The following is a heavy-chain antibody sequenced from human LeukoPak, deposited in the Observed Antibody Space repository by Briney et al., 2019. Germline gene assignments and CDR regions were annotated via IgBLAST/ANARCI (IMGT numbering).Heavy chain of an antibody. Sequence: ASVKVSCKASGYTLTGYYMHWVRQAPGQGLEWMGWINPNSGGTNYAQKFQGRVTMTRDTSISTAYMELSRLRSDDTAVYYCARSFDSSSWTYYFDYWGQGTLVTVSS. J-gene: IGHJ4*02. CDR3: ARSFDSSSWTYYFDY. CDR2: INPNSGGT. CDR1: GYTLTGYY. D-gene: IGHD6-13*01. V-gene: IGHV1-2*02.